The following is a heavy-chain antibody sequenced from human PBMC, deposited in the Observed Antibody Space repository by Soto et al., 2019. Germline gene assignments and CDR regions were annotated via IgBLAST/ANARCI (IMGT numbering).Heavy chain of an antibody. J-gene: IGHJ4*01. CDR2: VKSKTHGGTT. V-gene: IGHV3-15*07. D-gene: IGHD4-4*01. CDR1: GFTFGGSP. Sequence: GGSLRLSCAASGFTFGGSPVHWVRQAPGKGLEWVGRVKSKTHGGTTDFAASVKGRFAISRDDSISMAFMRMNSLKIEDTAVYYCTTDSYITVTPVRLDYWGHGTLVTVSS. CDR3: TTDSYITVTPVRLDY.